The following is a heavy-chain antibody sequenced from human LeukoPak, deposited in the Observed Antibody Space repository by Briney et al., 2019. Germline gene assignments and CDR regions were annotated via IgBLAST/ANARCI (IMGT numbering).Heavy chain of an antibody. CDR2: FDPEDGET. Sequence: ASVKVSCKVSGYTLTELSMHWVRQAPGKGLEWMGGFDPEDGETIYAQKFQGRVTMTEDTSTDTAYMELSSLRSEDTAVYYCARDWLAAASLDYWGQGTLVTVSS. CDR1: GYTLTELS. CDR3: ARDWLAAASLDY. V-gene: IGHV1-24*01. J-gene: IGHJ4*02. D-gene: IGHD6-13*01.